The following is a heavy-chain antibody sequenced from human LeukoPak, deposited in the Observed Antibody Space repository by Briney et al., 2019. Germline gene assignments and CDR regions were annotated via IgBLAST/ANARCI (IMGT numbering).Heavy chain of an antibody. CDR1: GDFITAYY. CDR2: VYYSGST. D-gene: IGHD2-21*02. J-gene: IGHJ4*02. CDR3: ASNTATVFDN. Sequence: PSETLSLTCTVPGDFITAYYWSWIRQTPGKGLEWIGYVYYSGSTEYNPSLRSRVTMSLEMSKHRFSLNLTSVTAADTAVYYCASNTATVFDNWGQGALVTVSS. V-gene: IGHV4-59*01.